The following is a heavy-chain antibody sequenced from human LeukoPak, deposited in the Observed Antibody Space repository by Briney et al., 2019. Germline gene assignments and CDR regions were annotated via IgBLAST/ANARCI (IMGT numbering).Heavy chain of an antibody. J-gene: IGHJ3*02. CDR1: GFNFNGSG. CDR2: IRSRGNSYAT. V-gene: IGHV3-73*01. Sequence: GGSLKLSCVASGFNFNGSGFHWVRQAPGKGLGWVGRIRSRGNSYATAYAASVEGRFTVSRDESKNTAYLQMNSLTTEDTAVYYCARDRLSSSRAFDIWGQGTMVTVSS. D-gene: IGHD6-6*01. CDR3: ARDRLSSSRAFDI.